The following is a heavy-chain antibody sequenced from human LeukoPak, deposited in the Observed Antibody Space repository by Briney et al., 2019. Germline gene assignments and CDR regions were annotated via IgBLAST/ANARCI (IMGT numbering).Heavy chain of an antibody. D-gene: IGHD3-10*01. Sequence: PSQTLSLTCTVSGGSISSGSYYWSWIRQPAGKGLEWIGRIYTSGSTNYNPSLKSRVTISVDTSKNQFSLKLSSVTAADTAVYYCARLGEYNYFDYWGQGTLVTVSS. V-gene: IGHV4-61*02. CDR2: IYTSGST. CDR3: ARLGEYNYFDY. J-gene: IGHJ4*02. CDR1: GGSISSGSYY.